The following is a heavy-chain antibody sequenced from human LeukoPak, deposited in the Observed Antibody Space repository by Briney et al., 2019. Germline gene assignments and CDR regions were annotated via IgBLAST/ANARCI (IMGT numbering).Heavy chain of an antibody. CDR1: GYTFTSYD. CDR2: MNPNSGNT. CDR3: ARGSVYYYDSSGPS. V-gene: IGHV1-8*01. Sequence: ASVKVYCKASGYTFTSYDINWVRQATGQGLEWMGWMNPNSGNTGYAQKFQGRVTMTRNTSISTAYMELSSLRSEDTAVYYCARGSVYYYDSSGPSWGQGTLVTVSS. J-gene: IGHJ5*02. D-gene: IGHD3-22*01.